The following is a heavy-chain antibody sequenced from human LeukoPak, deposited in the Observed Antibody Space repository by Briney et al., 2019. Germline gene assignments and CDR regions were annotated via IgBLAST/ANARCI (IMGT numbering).Heavy chain of an antibody. CDR2: IGGTSGTT. V-gene: IGHV3-23*01. D-gene: IGHD2-15*01. Sequence: GGSLRLSCAASGFIFSSYAMTWVRQAPGKGLEWVSIIGGTSGTTYYADSVKGRFTISRDNSKSTLYLQMNSLRVEDTAVYYCAKRGYCSGRTCSSFDSWGQGTLVTVSS. CDR3: AKRGYCSGRTCSSFDS. CDR1: GFIFSSYA. J-gene: IGHJ4*02.